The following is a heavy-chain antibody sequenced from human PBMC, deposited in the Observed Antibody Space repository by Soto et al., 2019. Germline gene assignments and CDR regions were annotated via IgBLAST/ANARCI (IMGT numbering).Heavy chain of an antibody. CDR3: ARDYMVRGVMRWFDP. CDR2: IFYDGTT. CDR1: GGSISSRDYF. D-gene: IGHD3-10*01. J-gene: IGHJ5*02. Sequence: SETLSLTCTVSGGSISSRDYFWAWIRQPPRKGLEWIGSIFYDGTTYYNPSLKSRVTISVDKSKNQFSLKLSSVTAADTAVYYCARDYMVRGVMRWFDPWGQGTLVTVSS. V-gene: IGHV4-39*07.